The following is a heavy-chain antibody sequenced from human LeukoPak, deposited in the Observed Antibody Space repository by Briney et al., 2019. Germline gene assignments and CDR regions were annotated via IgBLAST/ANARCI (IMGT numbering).Heavy chain of an antibody. J-gene: IGHJ5*02. CDR1: GYTFTGYY. V-gene: IGHV1-18*04. D-gene: IGHD2-21*02. CDR3: ARDSGGDCWFDP. CDR2: INPNSGNT. Sequence: RASVKVSCKASGYTFTGYYMHWVRQAPGQGLEWMGWINPNSGNTNYAQKLQGRVTMTTDTSTSTAYMELRSLRSDDTAVYYCARDSGGDCWFDPWGQGTLVTVSS.